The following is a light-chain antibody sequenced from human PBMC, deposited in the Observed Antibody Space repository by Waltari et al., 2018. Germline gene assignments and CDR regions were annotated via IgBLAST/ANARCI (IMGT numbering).Light chain of an antibody. J-gene: IGLJ3*02. Sequence: QSVLTQPPSVSGAPGQRVTISCTGSGSNTGAAHDVHWYQHLPRAAPKLLIYGSTSRPLGVPDRFFGSTSGTSASLAITGLQAEDEADYYCQSYDTSLRVVFGGGTKLTVL. CDR3: QSYDTSLRVV. CDR1: GSNTGAAHD. V-gene: IGLV1-40*01. CDR2: GST.